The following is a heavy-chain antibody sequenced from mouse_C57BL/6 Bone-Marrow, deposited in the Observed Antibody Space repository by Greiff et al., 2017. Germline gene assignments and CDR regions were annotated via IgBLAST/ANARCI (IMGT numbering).Heavy chain of an antibody. CDR1: GYAFTNYL. CDR2: INPGSGGT. V-gene: IGHV1-54*01. D-gene: IGHD2-4*01. CDR3: ARRYDYGGSDY. Sequence: LVESGAELVRPGTSVKVPCKASGYAFTNYLIEWVKQRPGQGLEWIGVINPGSGGTNYNEKFKGKATLTADKSSSTAYMQLSSLTSEDSAVYFCARRYDYGGSDYWGQGTTLTVSS. J-gene: IGHJ2*01.